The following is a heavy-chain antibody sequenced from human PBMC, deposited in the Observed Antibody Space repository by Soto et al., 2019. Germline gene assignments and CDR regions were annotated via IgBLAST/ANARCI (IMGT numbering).Heavy chain of an antibody. D-gene: IGHD3-3*01. Sequence: QVQLVESGGDLVKPGGSLRLSCAASGYTFSDYYMSWIRQAPGKGLEWISYIDTSGTKIYYADSVKGRFTITRDNAKNSRYLGMSRLRDEDTAVYYCASHYDMWSGYLSPVDYWGQGTLVTVSS. CDR3: ASHYDMWSGYLSPVDY. CDR1: GYTFSDYY. V-gene: IGHV3-11*01. CDR2: IDTSGTKI. J-gene: IGHJ4*02.